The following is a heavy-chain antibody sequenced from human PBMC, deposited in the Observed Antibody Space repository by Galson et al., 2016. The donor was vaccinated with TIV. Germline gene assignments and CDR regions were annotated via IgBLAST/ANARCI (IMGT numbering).Heavy chain of an antibody. J-gene: IGHJ4*02. CDR1: GFSLSHYE. V-gene: IGHV3-48*03. Sequence: SLRLSCAASGFSLSHYEMSWVRQAPGKGLEWVAYISTIGSSNKYYADSVQGRCIMSRDSAKNSVYLQMDSLRVEDTAIYYCARDRRGSSGSLYFDKWGQGALITVSS. CDR2: ISTIGSSNK. CDR3: ARDRRGSSGSLYFDK. D-gene: IGHD3-22*01.